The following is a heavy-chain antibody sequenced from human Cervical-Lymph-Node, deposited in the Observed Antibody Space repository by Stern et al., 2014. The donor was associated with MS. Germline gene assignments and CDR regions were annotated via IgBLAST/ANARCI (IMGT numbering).Heavy chain of an antibody. CDR2: IIPIFGTA. Sequence: QVQLVESGAEVKKPGSSVKVSCKASGGTFSSYAISWVRQAPGQGLEWMGGIIPIFGTANYAQKVQGRVTITEDESTRPAYMQLSSLRSEDTAVYYCARGVGATNPIDYWGQGTLVTVSS. D-gene: IGHD1-26*01. CDR3: ARGVGATNPIDY. J-gene: IGHJ4*02. V-gene: IGHV1-69*01. CDR1: GGTFSSYA.